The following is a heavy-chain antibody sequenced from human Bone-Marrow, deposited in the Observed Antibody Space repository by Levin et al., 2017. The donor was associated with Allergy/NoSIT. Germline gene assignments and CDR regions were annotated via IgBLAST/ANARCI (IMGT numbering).Heavy chain of an antibody. CDR1: GFNFSTFG. CDR3: SREGGAGMDY. CDR2: IFYDGRNK. D-gene: IGHD6-19*01. J-gene: IGHJ4*02. Sequence: GGSLRLSCAASGFNFSTFGMHWVRQAPGKGLEWVAVIFYDGRNKYYADSVQGRFTISRDNSKNTLYLQMNSLRVEDTAVYYCSREGGAGMDYWGQGALVTVSS. V-gene: IGHV3-33*01.